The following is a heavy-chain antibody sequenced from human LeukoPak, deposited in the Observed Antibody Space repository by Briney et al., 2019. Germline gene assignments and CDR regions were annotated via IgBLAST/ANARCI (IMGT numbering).Heavy chain of an antibody. CDR1: GYTFTSYG. Sequence: GASVKVYCKASGYTFTSYGISWVRQAPGQGLEWMGWISAYNGNTNYAQKLQGRVTMTTDTSTSTAYMELRSLRSDDTAVYYCARAQRIVYPYYFDYWGQGTLVTVSS. CDR2: ISAYNGNT. CDR3: ARAQRIVYPYYFDY. J-gene: IGHJ4*02. V-gene: IGHV1-18*01. D-gene: IGHD2-8*01.